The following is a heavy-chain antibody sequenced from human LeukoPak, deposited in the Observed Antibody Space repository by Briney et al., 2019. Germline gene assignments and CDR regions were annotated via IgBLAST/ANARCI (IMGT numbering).Heavy chain of an antibody. J-gene: IGHJ4*02. D-gene: IGHD3-22*01. V-gene: IGHV4-39*07. CDR3: ASRGGNYYDSSGNDY. CDR1: GGSISSGDYY. Sequence: PSETLSLTCTVSGGSISSGDYYWSWIRQPPGKGLEWIGEINHSGSTNYNPSLKSRVTISVDTSKNQFSLKLSSVTAADTAVYYCASRGGNYYDSSGNDYWGQGTLVTVSS. CDR2: INHSGST.